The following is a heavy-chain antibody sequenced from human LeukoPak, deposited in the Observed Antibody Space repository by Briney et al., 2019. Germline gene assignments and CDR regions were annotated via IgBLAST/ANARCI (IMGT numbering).Heavy chain of an antibody. J-gene: IGHJ4*02. CDR3: ARENPPGLPTKALH. CDR1: GFAFSNYW. D-gene: IGHD1/OR15-1a*01. V-gene: IGHV3-74*01. CDR2: INSDGSST. Sequence: GGSLRLSCAAPGFAFSNYWMHWVRQAPGKGLVLVSRINSDGSSTSYADSVKGRFTISRDNAKNTLYLQMNSLRAEDTAVYYCARENPPGLPTKALHWGQGTLVTVSA.